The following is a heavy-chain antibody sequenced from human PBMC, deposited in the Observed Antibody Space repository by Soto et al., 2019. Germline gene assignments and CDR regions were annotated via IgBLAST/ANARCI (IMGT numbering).Heavy chain of an antibody. V-gene: IGHV6-1*01. Sequence: SQTLSLTCAISGDSVSSSSAAWNWIRQSPSRGLEWLGRTYYRSKWYNDYAVSVKSRITINPDTSKNQFSLQLNSVTPEDTAVYYCARGAGYSSSWYPWDFDYWGQGTLVTVSS. D-gene: IGHD6-13*01. CDR2: TYYRSKWYN. CDR3: ARGAGYSSSWYPWDFDY. CDR1: GDSVSSSSAA. J-gene: IGHJ4*02.